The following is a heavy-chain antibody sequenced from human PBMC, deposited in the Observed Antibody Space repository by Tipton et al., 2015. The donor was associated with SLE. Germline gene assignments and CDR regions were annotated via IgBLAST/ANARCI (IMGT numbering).Heavy chain of an antibody. D-gene: IGHD5-18*01. V-gene: IGHV3-30-3*01. Sequence: SLRLSCAASGFTFSDYAMPWVRQAPGKGLEGVAAISYDGSNKYYADSVKGRFTISRDNSKNTLYLQMNSLRAEDTAVYYCARDMGTYYYYYMDVWGKGTTVTVSS. CDR2: ISYDGSNK. CDR1: GFTFSDYA. J-gene: IGHJ6*03. CDR3: ARDMGTYYYYYMDV.